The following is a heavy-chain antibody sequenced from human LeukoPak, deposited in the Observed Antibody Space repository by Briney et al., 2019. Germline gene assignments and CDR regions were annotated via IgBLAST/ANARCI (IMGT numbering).Heavy chain of an antibody. CDR1: GGSISSYY. V-gene: IGHV4-59*08. CDR2: IYYSGST. CDR3: ARLKAAAGTRYYYYGMDV. J-gene: IGHJ6*02. Sequence: SETLSLTCTVSGGSISSYYWSWIRQPPGKGLEWIGYIYYSGSTNYNPSLKSRVTISVDTSKNQFSLKLSSVTAADTAVYYCARLKAAAGTRYYYYGMDVWAKGPRSPSP. D-gene: IGHD6-13*01.